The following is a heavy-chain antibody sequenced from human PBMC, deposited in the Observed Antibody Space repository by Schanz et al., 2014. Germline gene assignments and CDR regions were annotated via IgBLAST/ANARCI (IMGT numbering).Heavy chain of an antibody. V-gene: IGHV1-46*03. CDR3: ARGPSTGAFEI. CDR2: INPSVGNT. J-gene: IGHJ3*02. Sequence: QVQLVQSGAEVKKPGASVKVSCEASGYTFTSYYIHWFRQAPGQGLEWMGLINPSVGNTNYAQKFRGRVTMTRDTSTSTVYMELSSLRSEDTAVYFCARGPSTGAFEIWGKGTMVTVSS. CDR1: GYTFTSYY.